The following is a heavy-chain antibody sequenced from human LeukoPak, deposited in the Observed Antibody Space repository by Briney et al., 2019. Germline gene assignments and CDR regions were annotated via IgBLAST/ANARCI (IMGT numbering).Heavy chain of an antibody. CDR1: GFTFSSYA. CDR3: VRATIYADDY. Sequence: GGSLRLSCAASGFTFSSYAMHWVRQAPGKGLEWVAVISYDGSNKYYADSVKGRFIISRDNSKNTLYLQMNSLRAEDTAVYYCVRATIYADDYWGQGTLVTVSS. V-gene: IGHV3-30-3*01. D-gene: IGHD3-16*01. CDR2: ISYDGSNK. J-gene: IGHJ4*02.